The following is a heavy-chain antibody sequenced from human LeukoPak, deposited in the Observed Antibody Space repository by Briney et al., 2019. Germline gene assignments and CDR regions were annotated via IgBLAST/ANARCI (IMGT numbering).Heavy chain of an antibody. CDR1: GFTFSSYG. CDR2: ISFDGNDK. CDR3: ARVYGSEIDY. J-gene: IGHJ4*02. V-gene: IGHV3-30*03. D-gene: IGHD3-10*01. Sequence: PGGSLRLSCAASGFTFSSYGMHWVRQAPGKGLEWVTLISFDGNDKKYADSVKGRFTVSRDNSRNTVFLQMNSLRPEDTGLYYCARVYGSEIDYWGQGTQVIVSS.